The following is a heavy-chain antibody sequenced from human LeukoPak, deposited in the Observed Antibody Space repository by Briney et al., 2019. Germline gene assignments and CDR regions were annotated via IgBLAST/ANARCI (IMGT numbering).Heavy chain of an antibody. Sequence: PGGSLRLSCAASGFTFSSYAMSWVRQAPGKGLEWVSAISGSGGSTYYADSVKGRFTISRDNSKNTLYLQMNSLRAEDTAVYYCAKDRGYGGNGYYFDYWGQGTLVTVSS. CDR3: AKDRGYGGNGYYFDY. V-gene: IGHV3-23*01. CDR1: GFTFSSYA. J-gene: IGHJ4*02. D-gene: IGHD4-23*01. CDR2: ISGSGGST.